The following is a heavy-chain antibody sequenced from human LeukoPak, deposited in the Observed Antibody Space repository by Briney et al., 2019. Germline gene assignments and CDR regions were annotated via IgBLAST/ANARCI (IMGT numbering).Heavy chain of an antibody. V-gene: IGHV4-31*03. Sequence: SETLSLTCTVSGASISSDGFYWSWSRQLPGKGLEWIGYIYYTGFTYCKPSLKSRVTMSVDTSQNQFSLRMSSMTAADTAVYYCARAGLGIENYYYYMDVWGKRTTVTLSS. CDR3: ARAGLGIENYYYYMDV. J-gene: IGHJ6*03. D-gene: IGHD1-14*01. CDR1: GASISSDGFY. CDR2: IYYTGFT.